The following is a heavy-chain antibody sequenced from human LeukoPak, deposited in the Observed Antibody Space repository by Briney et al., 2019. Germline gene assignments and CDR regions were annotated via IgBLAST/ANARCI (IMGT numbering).Heavy chain of an antibody. J-gene: IGHJ4*02. CDR2: ISWNSGSI. CDR1: GFTFDDYA. D-gene: IGHD4-17*01. Sequence: GRSLRLSCAASGFTFDDYAMHWVRQAPGKGLEWVSGISWNSGSIGYADSVKGRFTISRDNAKNSLYLQMNSLRAEDTALYYCAKGPRTTVTTTLDYWGQGTLVTFSS. V-gene: IGHV3-9*01. CDR3: AKGPRTTVTTTLDY.